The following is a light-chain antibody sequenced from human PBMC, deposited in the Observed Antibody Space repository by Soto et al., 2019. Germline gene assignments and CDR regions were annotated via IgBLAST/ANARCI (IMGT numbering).Light chain of an antibody. V-gene: IGLV9-49*01. CDR2: VGTGGIVG. CDR1: SGYSNYK. Sequence: QSVLTQPPSASASLGASVTLTCTLSSGYSNYKVDWYQQRPGKGPRFVMRVGTGGIVGSKGDGIPDRFSVLGSGLNRYLTIKNIQEEDESDYHCGADHGVFGGGTKVTVL. CDR3: GADHGV. J-gene: IGLJ2*01.